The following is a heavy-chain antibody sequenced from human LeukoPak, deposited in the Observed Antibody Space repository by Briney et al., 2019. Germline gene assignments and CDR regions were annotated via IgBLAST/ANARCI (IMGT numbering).Heavy chain of an antibody. CDR2: TNAGNGNT. Sequence: GASVKVSCKASGYTFTSYAMHWVRQAPGQRLEWMGWTNAGNGNTKYSQKLQGRVTITRDTSASTAYMELSSLRSEDTAVYYCARTLQTPYSSSWYGFDYWGQGTLVTVSS. CDR3: ARTLQTPYSSSWYGFDY. CDR1: GYTFTSYA. V-gene: IGHV1-3*01. D-gene: IGHD6-13*01. J-gene: IGHJ4*02.